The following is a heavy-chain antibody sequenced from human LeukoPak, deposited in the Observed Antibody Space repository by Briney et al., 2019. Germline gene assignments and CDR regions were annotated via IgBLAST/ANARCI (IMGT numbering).Heavy chain of an antibody. CDR3: ARPSPLTDAFDI. J-gene: IGHJ3*02. CDR2: ISSSGSTI. V-gene: IGHV3-48*03. CDR1: GFTFSSYE. Sequence: GGSLRLSCAASGFTFSSYEMNWVRQAPGKGLEWVSYISSSGSTIYYADSVKGRYTISRDNAKNSLYLQMNSLRAEDTAVYYCARPSPLTDAFDIWGQGTMVTVSS.